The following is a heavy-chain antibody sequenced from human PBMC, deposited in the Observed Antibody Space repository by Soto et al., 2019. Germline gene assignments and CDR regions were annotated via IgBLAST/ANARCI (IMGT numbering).Heavy chain of an antibody. V-gene: IGHV3-74*01. Sequence: PGRSLRLSCAASGFTFSSYWMHWVRQAPGKGLVWVSRINSDGSSTSYADSVKGRFTISRDNAKNTLYLQMNSLRAEDTAVYYCAREGDYYASGNFLDFFDYWGQGTLV. CDR2: INSDGSST. CDR3: AREGDYYASGNFLDFFDY. J-gene: IGHJ4*02. CDR1: GFTFSSYW. D-gene: IGHD3-10*01.